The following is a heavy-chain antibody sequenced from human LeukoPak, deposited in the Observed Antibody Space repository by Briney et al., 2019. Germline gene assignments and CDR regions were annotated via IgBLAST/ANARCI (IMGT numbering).Heavy chain of an antibody. J-gene: IGHJ6*04. D-gene: IGHD3-9*01. CDR3: ARDKENILTVYQGYYYYGRDV. CDR1: GGTFSSYA. Sequence: SVKVSCKASGGTFSSYAISWVRQAPGQGLEWMGGIIPIFGTANYAQKFQGRVTITADESTSTAYMELSSLRSEDTAVYYCARDKENILTVYQGYYYYGRDVWGKGTTVTASS. V-gene: IGHV1-69*13. CDR2: IIPIFGTA.